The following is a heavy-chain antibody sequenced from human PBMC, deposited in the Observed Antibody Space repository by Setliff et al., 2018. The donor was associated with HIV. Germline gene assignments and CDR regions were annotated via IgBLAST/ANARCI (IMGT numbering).Heavy chain of an antibody. J-gene: IGHJ4*02. CDR2: INHSGSP. Sequence: SLTCAVYGGSFSGYYWTWIRQPPGKGLEWIGEINHSGSPTYDPSLKGRVTILVDTSKNQFSLKLSSVTAADTAVYYCARGGSSNWYEGHFDYWGQGTLVTVSS. CDR1: GGSFSGYY. V-gene: IGHV4-34*01. CDR3: ARGGSSNWYEGHFDY. D-gene: IGHD2-2*01.